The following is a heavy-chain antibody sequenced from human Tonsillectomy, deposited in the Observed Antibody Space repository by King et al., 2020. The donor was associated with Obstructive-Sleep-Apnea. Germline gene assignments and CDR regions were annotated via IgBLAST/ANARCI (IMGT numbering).Heavy chain of an antibody. CDR1: GFAFGSWS. CDR3: ARIEMAAIYDAFDV. D-gene: IGHD5-24*01. J-gene: IGHJ3*01. Sequence: VQLVESGGGLVQPGGSLRLSCAAFGFAFGSWSMPWVRQPPGKGREGVSYISSSSGTIYYADSLKDRFTIPRDNPKDSLYLQMNILRAEDTAVYYCARIEMAAIYDAFDVWGQGTMVTVSS. CDR2: ISSSSGTI. V-gene: IGHV3-48*04.